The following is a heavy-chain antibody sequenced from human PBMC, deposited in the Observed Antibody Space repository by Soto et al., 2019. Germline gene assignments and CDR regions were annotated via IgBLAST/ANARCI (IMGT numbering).Heavy chain of an antibody. Sequence: GASVKVSCKASGYTLIMYYIHWMRQAPGQGLEWMGWINPNSGGTNYAQKFQGWVTMTRDTSISTAYMELSRLRSDDTAVYYCARDARGDEAPMDYWGQGTLVTVSS. V-gene: IGHV1-2*04. D-gene: IGHD3-10*01. CDR3: ARDARGDEAPMDY. J-gene: IGHJ4*02. CDR1: GYTLIMYY. CDR2: INPNSGGT.